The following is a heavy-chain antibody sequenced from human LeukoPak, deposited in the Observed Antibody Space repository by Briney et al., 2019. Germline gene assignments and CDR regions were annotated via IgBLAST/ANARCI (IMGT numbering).Heavy chain of an antibody. D-gene: IGHD3-10*01. J-gene: IGHJ4*02. CDR2: ISAYNGNT. Sequence: ASVKVSCKASGYTFTSYGISWVRQAPGQGLEWMGWISAYNGNTNYAQKLQGRVTMTIDTSTSTAYMELRSLRSDDTAVYYCAISHYYGSRHTFDYWGQGTLVTVSS. CDR3: AISHYYGSRHTFDY. CDR1: GYTFTSYG. V-gene: IGHV1-18*01.